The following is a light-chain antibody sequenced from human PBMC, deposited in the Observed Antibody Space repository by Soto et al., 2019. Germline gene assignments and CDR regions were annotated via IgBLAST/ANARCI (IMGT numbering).Light chain of an antibody. CDR3: QQYNNWPTLFT. V-gene: IGKV3-15*01. Sequence: EIVMTQSPATLSLSPGERATLSCRASQSVSSNLAWYQQKPGQAPRLLIYGASTRATGIPASFSGSGSGTECTLTISSLQSEDFAVYYCQQYNNWPTLFTFGQGTKLEIK. J-gene: IGKJ2*01. CDR1: QSVSSN. CDR2: GAS.